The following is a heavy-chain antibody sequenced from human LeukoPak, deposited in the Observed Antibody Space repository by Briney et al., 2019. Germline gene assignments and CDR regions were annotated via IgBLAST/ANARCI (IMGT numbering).Heavy chain of an antibody. CDR3: ARDPDYGDPLFDY. J-gene: IGHJ4*02. Sequence: SQTLSLTCTVSGGSISSGSYYWGWIRQPPGKGLEWIGSIYYSGSTYYNPSLKSRVTISVDTSKNQFSLKLSSVTAADTAVYYCARDPDYGDPLFDYWGQGTLVTVSA. V-gene: IGHV4-39*07. CDR2: IYYSGST. CDR1: GGSISSGSYY. D-gene: IGHD4-17*01.